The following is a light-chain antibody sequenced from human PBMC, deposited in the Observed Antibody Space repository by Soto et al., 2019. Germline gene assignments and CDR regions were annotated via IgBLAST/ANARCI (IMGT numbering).Light chain of an antibody. CDR1: QSVSSSY. V-gene: IGKV3-20*01. J-gene: IGKJ1*01. Sequence: EIVLTQSPGTLSLSPGERATLSCRASQSVSSSYLAWYQQKPGQAPRLLIYGASSRATGIPDRFSGSGSGTDFTLTISRLGPEDFAVYYCQQYGSSPRTFGQGTKVELQ. CDR3: QQYGSSPRT. CDR2: GAS.